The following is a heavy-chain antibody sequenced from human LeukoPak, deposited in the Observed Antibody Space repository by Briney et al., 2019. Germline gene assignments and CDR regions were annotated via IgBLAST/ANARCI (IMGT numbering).Heavy chain of an antibody. CDR1: GYIFTGYY. Sequence: ASVKVSCKASGYIFTGYYMHWVRQAPGQGLERMGWINPNTGSTKYAQNFHGRVTMTRDTSISTAYMELSRLGSDDTALYYCASQQLQWRESYYFDDWGQGTLVTVSS. CDR3: ASQQLQWRESYYFDD. J-gene: IGHJ4*02. D-gene: IGHD5-24*01. V-gene: IGHV1-2*02. CDR2: INPNTGST.